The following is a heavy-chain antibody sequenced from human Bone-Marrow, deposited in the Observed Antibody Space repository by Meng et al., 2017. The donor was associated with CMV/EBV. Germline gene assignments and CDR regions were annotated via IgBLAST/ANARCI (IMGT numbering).Heavy chain of an antibody. CDR1: GFTFSNAW. CDR2: IKSKTDGGTT. CDR3: TTRIMITFGGVIGRNYFDY. D-gene: IGHD3-16*02. J-gene: IGHJ4*02. Sequence: ESLKISCAASGFTFSNAWMSWVRQAPGKGLEWVGRIKSKTDGGTTDYAAPVKGRFTISRDDSKNTLYLQMNSLKTEDTAVYYCTTRIMITFGGVIGRNYFDYWGQGTLVTVSS. V-gene: IGHV3-15*01.